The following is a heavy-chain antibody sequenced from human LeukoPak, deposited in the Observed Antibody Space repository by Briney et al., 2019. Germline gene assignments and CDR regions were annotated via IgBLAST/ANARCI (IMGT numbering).Heavy chain of an antibody. Sequence: PGGSLRLSCAASGFTFSSYSMNWVRQAPGKGLEWVSYISSSSSTIYYADSVKGRFTISRDNAKNSLYLQMNSLRAEDTAVYYCARDNYRHIVGASPLGWGQGTTVTVSS. CDR2: ISSSSSTI. D-gene: IGHD1-26*01. J-gene: IGHJ6*02. V-gene: IGHV3-48*01. CDR1: GFTFSSYS. CDR3: ARDNYRHIVGASPLG.